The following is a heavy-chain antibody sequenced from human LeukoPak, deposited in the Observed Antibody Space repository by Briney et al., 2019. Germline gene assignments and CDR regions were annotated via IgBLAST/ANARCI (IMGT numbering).Heavy chain of an antibody. CDR3: AVMGGEHLVLDY. D-gene: IGHD6-6*01. Sequence: GGSLRLSCEASGFTFSNNGMHWVRQAPGKGLEWVAVIWYDGSNKYYADSVKGRFTISRDNSKNTLYLQMNSLRAEDTAVYYCAVMGGEHLVLDYWGQGTLVTVSS. CDR2: IWYDGSNK. J-gene: IGHJ4*02. V-gene: IGHV3-33*01. CDR1: GFTFSNNG.